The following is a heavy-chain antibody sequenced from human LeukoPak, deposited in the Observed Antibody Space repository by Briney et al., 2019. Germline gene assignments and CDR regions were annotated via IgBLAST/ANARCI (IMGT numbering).Heavy chain of an antibody. CDR3: ARDRNDYGPVDY. V-gene: IGHV3-21*01. CDR2: ISSSSIYI. Sequence: GGSLRLSCAASGFTFSSYSMNWVRQAPGKGLEWVSSISSSSIYIYYADSMKGRFTISRDNAKNSLYLQMNSLRAEDTAVYYCARDRNDYGPVDYWGQGTLVTVSS. J-gene: IGHJ4*02. CDR1: GFTFSSYS. D-gene: IGHD5-12*01.